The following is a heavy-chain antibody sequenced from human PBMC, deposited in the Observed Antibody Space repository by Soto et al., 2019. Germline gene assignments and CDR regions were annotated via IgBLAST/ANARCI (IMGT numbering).Heavy chain of an antibody. V-gene: IGHV1-69*02. D-gene: IGHD2-15*01. Sequence: QVQLVQSGAEVKKPGSSVKVSCKASGGTFSSYTISWVRQAPGQGLEWMGRIIPILGIANYAQKFQGRVTITADKSTSTAYMELSSLRSEDTAVYYCARPYCSGGSCYLYYFDYWGQGTLVTVSS. CDR2: IIPILGIA. CDR3: ARPYCSGGSCYLYYFDY. CDR1: GGTFSSYT. J-gene: IGHJ4*02.